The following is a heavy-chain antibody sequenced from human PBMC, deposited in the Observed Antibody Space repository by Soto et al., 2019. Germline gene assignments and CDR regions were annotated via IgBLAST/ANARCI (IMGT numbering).Heavy chain of an antibody. CDR3: ARDLTDGSDDAFDI. J-gene: IGHJ3*02. CDR1: GGSVSSGSYY. Sequence: QVQLQESGPGLVKPSETLSLTCTVSGGSVSSGSYYWSWIRQPPGKGLEWIGYIYYSGSTNYNPSLKSRVTISVDTSKNQFSLKLSSVTAADTAVYYCARDLTDGSDDAFDIWGQGTMVTVSS. D-gene: IGHD5-12*01. V-gene: IGHV4-61*01. CDR2: IYYSGST.